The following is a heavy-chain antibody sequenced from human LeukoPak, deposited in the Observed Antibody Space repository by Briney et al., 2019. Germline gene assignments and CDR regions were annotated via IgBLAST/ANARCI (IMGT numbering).Heavy chain of an antibody. CDR1: GFTFNSYA. Sequence: GGSLRLSCAASGFTFNSYAMSWVRQAPEKGLEWVATISGSGGGTYYADSVKGRFTISRDNSKNTLYLQMNSLRAEDTAVYYCAKGPGVVAGTWVYWGQGTLVTVSS. V-gene: IGHV3-23*01. CDR2: ISGSGGGT. J-gene: IGHJ4*02. CDR3: AKGPGVVAGTWVY. D-gene: IGHD6-19*01.